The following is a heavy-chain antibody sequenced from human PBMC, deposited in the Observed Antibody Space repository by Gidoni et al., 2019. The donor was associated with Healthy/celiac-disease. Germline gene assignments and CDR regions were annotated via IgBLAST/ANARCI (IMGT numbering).Heavy chain of an antibody. V-gene: IGHV4-30-4*01. Sequence: QVQLHESRPGLVKPSQTLSLTCTVSGGSIRSGDYYWSWIRQPPGKGLEWIGYIYYSGSTYYNPSLKSRVTISVDTSKTQFSLKLSSVTAADTAVYYCARRLRYFDWLVGGDWFDPWGQGTLVTVSS. CDR2: IYYSGST. D-gene: IGHD3-9*01. CDR1: GGSIRSGDYY. J-gene: IGHJ5*02. CDR3: ARRLRYFDWLVGGDWFDP.